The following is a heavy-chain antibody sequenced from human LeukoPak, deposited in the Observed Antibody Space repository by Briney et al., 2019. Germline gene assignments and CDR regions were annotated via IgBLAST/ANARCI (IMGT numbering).Heavy chain of an antibody. J-gene: IGHJ4*02. V-gene: IGHV3-66*01. CDR2: IYSGGST. Sequence: GGSLRLSCAASGFTVSSNYVSWVRQAPGEGLEWVSVIYSGGSTYYADSVKGRFTISRDNSKNTLYLQMNSLRAEDTAVYYCARGPGSYSSSWAGDYFDYWDQGTLVTVSS. CDR3: ARGPGSYSSSWAGDYFDY. D-gene: IGHD6-13*01. CDR1: GFTVSSNY.